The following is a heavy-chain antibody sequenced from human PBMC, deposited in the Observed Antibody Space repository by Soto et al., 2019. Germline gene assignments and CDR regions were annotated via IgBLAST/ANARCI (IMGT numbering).Heavy chain of an antibody. CDR2: IYYSGST. CDR1: GGSISSYY. V-gene: IGHV4-59*01. CDR3: ARYFYDSSGYPYLPTPYYFDY. D-gene: IGHD3-22*01. J-gene: IGHJ4*02. Sequence: PSETLSLTCPVSGGSISSYYWSWIRQPPGKGLEWIGYIYYSGSTNYNPSLKSRVTISVDTSKNQFSLKLSSVTAADTAVYYCARYFYDSSGYPYLPTPYYFDYWGQGTLVTVSS.